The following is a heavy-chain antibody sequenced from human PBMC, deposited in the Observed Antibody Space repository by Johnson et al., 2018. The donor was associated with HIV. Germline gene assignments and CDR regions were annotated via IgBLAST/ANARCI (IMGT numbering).Heavy chain of an antibody. J-gene: IGHJ3*02. D-gene: IGHD3-16*01. CDR3: ARDRGCIGYGWGAFDI. V-gene: IGHV3-20*04. CDR1: GFIFDDYG. Sequence: VQLVESGGGVVRPGGSLRLSCAASGFIFDDYGMSWVRQAPGKGLEWVSGINWNGGNTGYADSVKGRFTISRDNAKNSLYLQMNNLRAEDTALYFCARDRGCIGYGWGAFDIWGQGTMVTVSS. CDR2: INWNGGNT.